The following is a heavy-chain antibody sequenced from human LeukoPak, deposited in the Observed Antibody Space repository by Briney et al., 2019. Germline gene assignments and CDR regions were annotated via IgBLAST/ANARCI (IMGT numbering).Heavy chain of an antibody. CDR3: AKDRQWGSGSLSCAFDI. CDR2: IKTDGSST. CDR1: GFTCSNYC. J-gene: IGHJ3*02. V-gene: IGHV3-74*01. Sequence: PERSLRPSCAASGFTCSNYCMHWVRQTPRKWRMWVSRIKTDGSSTTYEDPVKGRFTISRDNAKNTLYLQMNSLRVDDTAVYYCAKDRQWGSGSLSCAFDIWGQGTMVTVSS. D-gene: IGHD3-10*01.